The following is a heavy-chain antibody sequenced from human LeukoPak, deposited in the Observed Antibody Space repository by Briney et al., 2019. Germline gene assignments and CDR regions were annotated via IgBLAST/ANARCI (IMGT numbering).Heavy chain of an antibody. CDR1: GGSISSGSYY. CDR3: AREGNSVYCYGSGSFDY. Sequence: PSETLSLTCTVSGGSISSGSYYWSWIRQPAGKGLEWIGRIYTSGSTNYNPSLKSRVTISVDTSKNQFSLKLSSVTAADTAVYYCAREGNSVYCYGSGSFDYWGQGTLVTVSS. J-gene: IGHJ4*02. V-gene: IGHV4-61*02. CDR2: IYTSGST. D-gene: IGHD3-10*01.